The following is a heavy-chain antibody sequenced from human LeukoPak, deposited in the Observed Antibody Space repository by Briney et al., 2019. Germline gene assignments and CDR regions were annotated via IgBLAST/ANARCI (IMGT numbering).Heavy chain of an antibody. J-gene: IGHJ5*02. CDR2: IYYSGST. V-gene: IGHV4-31*03. Sequence: SQTLSPTCTVSGGSISSGGYYWSWIRQHPGKGLEWIGYIYYSGSTYYNPSLRSRVTISVDTSKNQFSLKLSSVTAADTAVYYCARGLRYQLASRYWFDPWGQGTLVTVSS. CDR1: GGSISSGGYY. D-gene: IGHD2-2*01. CDR3: ARGLRYQLASRYWFDP.